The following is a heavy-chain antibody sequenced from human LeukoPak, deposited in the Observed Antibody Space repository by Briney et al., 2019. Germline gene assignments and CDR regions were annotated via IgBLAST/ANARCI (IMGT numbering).Heavy chain of an antibody. CDR3: AREAEQQPYDY. V-gene: IGHV3-48*01. Sequence: GGSLRLSCAASGFTFSSYSMNWVRQAPGKGLEWVSYISSSSSTIYYADSVKGRFTISRDNAKNSLYLQMNSLRAEDTAVYYCAREAEQQPYDYWGQGTLVTVSS. CDR2: ISSSSSTI. D-gene: IGHD6-13*01. CDR1: GFTFSSYS. J-gene: IGHJ4*02.